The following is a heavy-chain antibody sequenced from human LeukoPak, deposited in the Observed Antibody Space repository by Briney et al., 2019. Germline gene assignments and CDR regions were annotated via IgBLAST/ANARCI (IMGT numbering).Heavy chain of an antibody. V-gene: IGHV4-59*08. J-gene: IGHJ4*02. CDR1: GGSISSYY. CDR2: IYYSGST. Sequence: SETLSLTCTVSGGSISSYYWSWIRQPPGKGLEWIGHIYYSGSTNYNPSLKSRVTISVDTSKNQFSLKLSSVTAADTAVYYCARHDFWSGYYDYWGQGTLVTVSS. D-gene: IGHD3-3*01. CDR3: ARHDFWSGYYDY.